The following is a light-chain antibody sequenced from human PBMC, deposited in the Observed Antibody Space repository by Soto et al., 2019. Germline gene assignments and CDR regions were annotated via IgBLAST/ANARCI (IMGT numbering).Light chain of an antibody. V-gene: IGKV3-15*01. J-gene: IGKJ2*01. CDR2: GAS. CDR3: QQYNNWPF. CDR1: QSVSSN. Sequence: EIVMTQSPATLSVSPGERATLSCRASQSVSSNLAWYQQKPGQAPRLLIYGASTRATGIPARFSGSGSGTEFALTNSSLQSEDFAVYYCQQYNNWPFFGQGTKLEIK.